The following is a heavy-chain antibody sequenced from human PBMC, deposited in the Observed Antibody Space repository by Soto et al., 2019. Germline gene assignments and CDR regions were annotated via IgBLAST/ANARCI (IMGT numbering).Heavy chain of an antibody. CDR3: AGLYPYESSGYHLNF. CDR2: IYYSGST. J-gene: IGHJ4*02. D-gene: IGHD3-22*01. Sequence: SETLSLTCTVSGASIDSSAYYWGWIRQPPGKGLEWIGYIYYSGSTNYNPSLKSRVTISVDTSKNQFSLNLRSVTAADTAVFYCAGLYPYESSGYHLNFWGQGTLVTVSS. CDR1: GASIDSSAYY. V-gene: IGHV4-61*05.